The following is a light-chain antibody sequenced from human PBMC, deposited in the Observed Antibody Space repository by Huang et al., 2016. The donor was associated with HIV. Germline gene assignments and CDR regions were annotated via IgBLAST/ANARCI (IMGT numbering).Light chain of an antibody. Sequence: ETVMTQSPATLSVSPGERATLSCRASPSVSSNLAWYQQKPGLPPRRLIYDASTRATGVPGRFTGSGAGTDFTLTINSLQSEDFAVYYCQQHHFWPYTFGQGTRLEIK. V-gene: IGKV3-15*01. CDR1: PSVSSN. CDR2: DAS. CDR3: QQHHFWPYT. J-gene: IGKJ2*01.